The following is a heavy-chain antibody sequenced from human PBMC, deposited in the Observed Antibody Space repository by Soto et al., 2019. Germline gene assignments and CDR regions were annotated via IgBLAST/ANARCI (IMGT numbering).Heavy chain of an antibody. J-gene: IGHJ4*02. D-gene: IGHD3-10*01. CDR2: INPNSGGT. V-gene: IGHV1-2*02. Sequence: ASVKVSCKASGYTFTGYDMHWVRQAPGQGLEWMGWINPNSGGTNYAQKFQGRVTMTRDTSISTAYMELSRLRSDDTAVYYCARSKTYYYGSGSYYSPLDYWGQGTLVTVSS. CDR3: ARSKTYYYGSGSYYSPLDY. CDR1: GYTFTGYD.